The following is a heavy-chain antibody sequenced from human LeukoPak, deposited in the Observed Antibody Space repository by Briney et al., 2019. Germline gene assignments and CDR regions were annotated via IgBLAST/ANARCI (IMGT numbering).Heavy chain of an antibody. CDR2: IYHSGST. CDR3: ARERGSGYDYFDY. J-gene: IGHJ4*02. V-gene: IGHV4-38-2*02. CDR1: GYSISSGYY. D-gene: IGHD5-12*01. Sequence: PSETLSLTCTVSGYSISSGYYWGWIRQPPGKGLEWIGSIYHSGSTYYNPSLKSRVTISVDTSKNQFSLKLSSVTAADTAVYYCARERGSGYDYFDYWGQGTLVTVSS.